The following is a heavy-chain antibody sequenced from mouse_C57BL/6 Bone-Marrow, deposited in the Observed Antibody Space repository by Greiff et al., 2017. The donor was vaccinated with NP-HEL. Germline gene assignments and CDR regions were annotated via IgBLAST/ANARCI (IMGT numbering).Heavy chain of an antibody. Sequence: QVQLQQPGAELVMPGASVKLSCKASGYTFTSYWMHWVKQRPGQGLEWIGEIDPSDSYTNYNQKFKGKSTLTVDKSSSTAYMQLSSLTSEDSAVYYCARGTGAMGYWGQGTSVSVSS. D-gene: IGHD3-3*01. CDR2: IDPSDSYT. CDR3: ARGTGAMGY. V-gene: IGHV1-69*01. CDR1: GYTFTSYW. J-gene: IGHJ4*01.